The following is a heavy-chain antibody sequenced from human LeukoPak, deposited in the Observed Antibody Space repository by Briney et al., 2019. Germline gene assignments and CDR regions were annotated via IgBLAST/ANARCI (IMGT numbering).Heavy chain of an antibody. V-gene: IGHV4-38-2*02. CDR2: IYHSGST. CDR3: ARDLRDDYVWGSYRRDAFDI. J-gene: IGHJ3*02. Sequence: SETLSLTCTVSGYSISSGYYWGWIRQPPGKGLEWIGSIYHSGSTYYNPSLKSRVTISVDTSKNQFSLKLSSVTAADTAVYYCARDLRDDYVWGSYRRDAFDIWGQGTMVTVSS. CDR1: GYSISSGYY. D-gene: IGHD3-16*02.